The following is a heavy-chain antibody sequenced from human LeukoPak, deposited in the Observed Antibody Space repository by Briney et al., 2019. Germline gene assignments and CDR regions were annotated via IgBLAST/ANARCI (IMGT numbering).Heavy chain of an antibody. D-gene: IGHD3-10*01. CDR3: ARAGWFGELSPFDI. Sequence: GGSLRLSCAASGFTFDDYGMSWVRQAPGKGLEWVSGINWNGGSTGYADSVKGRFTISRDNAKNSLYLQMNSLRAEDTALYYCARAGWFGELSPFDIWGQGTMVTVSS. J-gene: IGHJ3*02. CDR2: INWNGGST. CDR1: GFTFDDYG. V-gene: IGHV3-20*04.